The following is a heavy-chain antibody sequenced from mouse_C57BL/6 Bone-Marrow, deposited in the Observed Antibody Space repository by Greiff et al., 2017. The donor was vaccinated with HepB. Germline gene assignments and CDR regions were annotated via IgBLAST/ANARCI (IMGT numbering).Heavy chain of an antibody. V-gene: IGHV1-64*01. Sequence: QVQLQQPGAELVKPGASVKLSCKASGYTFTSYWMHWVKQRPGQGLEWIGMIPPNRGSTNYNEKFKSKATLTVDKSSSTAYVQLSSLTSEDSSVYYCAIITTVVAPAMDYWGQGTSVTVSS. D-gene: IGHD1-1*01. J-gene: IGHJ4*01. CDR1: GYTFTSYW. CDR2: IPPNRGST. CDR3: AIITTVVAPAMDY.